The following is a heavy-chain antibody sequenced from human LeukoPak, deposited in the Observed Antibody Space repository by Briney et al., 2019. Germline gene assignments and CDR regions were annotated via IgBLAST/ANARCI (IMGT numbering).Heavy chain of an antibody. Sequence: GGSLRLSCAASGFTFSSYWMSWVSQAPGKGLEWVANIKQDGSEKYYVDSVKGRFTISRDDAKNSLYLQMNSLRAEDTAVYYCQPDPQVGVAVDYWGQGTLVTVSS. CDR2: IKQDGSEK. CDR3: QPDPQVGVAVDY. V-gene: IGHV3-7*03. CDR1: GFTFSSYW. J-gene: IGHJ4*02. D-gene: IGHD6-19*01.